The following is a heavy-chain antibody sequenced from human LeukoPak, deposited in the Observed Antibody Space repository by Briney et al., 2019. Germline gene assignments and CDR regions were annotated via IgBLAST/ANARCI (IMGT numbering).Heavy chain of an antibody. J-gene: IGHJ3*02. CDR1: GGSISNYY. Sequence: SETLSLTCTVSGGSISNYYWSWIRQPPGKGLEWIGYIYYSGSTNYNPSLKSRVTISVDTSKNQFSLKLSSVTAADTAMYYCARGGYCSSTSCYGDDAFDIWGQGTMVAVPS. D-gene: IGHD2-2*01. V-gene: IGHV4-59*01. CDR2: IYYSGST. CDR3: ARGGYCSSTSCYGDDAFDI.